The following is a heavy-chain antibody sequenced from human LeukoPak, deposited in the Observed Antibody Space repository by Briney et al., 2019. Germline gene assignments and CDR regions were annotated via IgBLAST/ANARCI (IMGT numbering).Heavy chain of an antibody. CDR2: VYYSGST. D-gene: IGHD6-19*01. V-gene: IGHV4-39*07. CDR3: ARGRLLYSSGWPFDY. Sequence: SETLSLTCTVSGGSISSTTYYWGWIRQPPGKGLEWIGSVYYSGSTYYNPSLKSRVTISVDTSKNQFSLKLSSVTAADTAVYYCARGRLLYSSGWPFDYWGQGTLVTVSS. J-gene: IGHJ4*02. CDR1: GGSISSTTYY.